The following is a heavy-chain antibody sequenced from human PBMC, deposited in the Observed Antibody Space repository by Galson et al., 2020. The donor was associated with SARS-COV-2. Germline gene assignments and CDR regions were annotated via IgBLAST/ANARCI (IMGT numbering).Heavy chain of an antibody. CDR2: ISAYNGNT. Sequence: GESLKISCKASGYTFTSYGISWVRQAPGQGLEWMGWISAYNGNTNYAQKLQGRVTMTTDTSTSTAYMELRSLRSDDTAVYYCARNNPGTWDFYCWGQGTLVTVSS. CDR1: GYTFTSYG. D-gene: IGHD1-26*01. J-gene: IGHJ4*02. V-gene: IGHV1-18*04. CDR3: ARNNPGTWDFYC.